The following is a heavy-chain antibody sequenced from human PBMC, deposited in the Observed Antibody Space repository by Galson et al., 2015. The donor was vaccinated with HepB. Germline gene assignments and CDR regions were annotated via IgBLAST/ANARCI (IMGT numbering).Heavy chain of an antibody. J-gene: IGHJ4*02. Sequence: SLRLSCAASGFTFSSYAVHWVRQAPGKGLEWVAVISYDGSNKYYADSVKGRFTISRDNSKNPLYLQMNSLRAEDTAVYYCARDEAAAYYQGAYLDSWGQGTLVTVSS. CDR1: GFTFSSYA. D-gene: IGHD3-9*01. CDR2: ISYDGSNK. CDR3: ARDEAAAYYQGAYLDS. V-gene: IGHV3-30*04.